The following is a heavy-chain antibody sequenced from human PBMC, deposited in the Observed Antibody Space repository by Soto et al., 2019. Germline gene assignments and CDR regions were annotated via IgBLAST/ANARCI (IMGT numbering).Heavy chain of an antibody. CDR1: GGSISSGGYY. CDR3: ASLLGPYGLDV. Sequence: QVQLQESGPGLVKPSQTLSLTCTVSGGSISSGGYYWSWIRQHPGKGLEWIGYIYYSGSTYYNPSLKGRGNRSGDTSKNQSSLRLSSVTAADTAVYYCASLLGPYGLDVWGQGTTFTVSS. J-gene: IGHJ6*02. V-gene: IGHV4-31*03. CDR2: IYYSGST.